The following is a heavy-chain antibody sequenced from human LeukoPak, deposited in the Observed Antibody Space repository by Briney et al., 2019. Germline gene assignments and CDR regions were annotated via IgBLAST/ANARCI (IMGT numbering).Heavy chain of an antibody. CDR3: ARGKERMSSGVYDY. J-gene: IGHJ4*02. Sequence: GASVKLSCTASVATFSSYAISWVRGAPGQGLEWRGGIIPIFGTANYAPQLPGRVTITADEATSTAYMGLSSLRLEDTGVYYCARGKERMSSGVYDYWGPGTLGTVSP. D-gene: IGHD3/OR15-3a*01. CDR1: VATFSSYA. CDR2: IIPIFGTA. V-gene: IGHV1-69*01.